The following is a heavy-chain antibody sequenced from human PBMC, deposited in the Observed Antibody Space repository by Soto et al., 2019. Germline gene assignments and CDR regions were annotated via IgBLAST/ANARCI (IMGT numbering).Heavy chain of an antibody. CDR2: INSDGSST. CDR3: ARDQGYCSGGSCYVAGY. CDR1: GFTFSSYW. J-gene: IGHJ4*02. Sequence: GGSLRLSCAASGFTFSSYWMHWVRQAPGKGLVWVSRINSDGSSTGYADSVMGRFTISRDNAKNTLYLQMNSLRAEDTAVYYCARDQGYCSGGSCYVAGYWGQGTLATVSS. V-gene: IGHV3-74*01. D-gene: IGHD2-15*01.